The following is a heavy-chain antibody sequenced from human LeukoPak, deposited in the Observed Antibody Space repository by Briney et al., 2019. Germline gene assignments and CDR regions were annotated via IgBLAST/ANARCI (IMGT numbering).Heavy chain of an antibody. CDR3: AKDRKRSAITIIRGVRGYSYYYMDV. J-gene: IGHJ6*03. Sequence: TGGSLRLSCAASGFTFNTYGMHWVRQAPGKGLEWVAFIRYDGSNKYYADSVKGRFTISRDNSKNTLYLQMNSLRTEDTAVYYCAKDRKRSAITIIRGVRGYSYYYMDVWGKGTTVTISS. V-gene: IGHV3-30*02. CDR2: IRYDGSNK. D-gene: IGHD3-10*01. CDR1: GFTFNTYG.